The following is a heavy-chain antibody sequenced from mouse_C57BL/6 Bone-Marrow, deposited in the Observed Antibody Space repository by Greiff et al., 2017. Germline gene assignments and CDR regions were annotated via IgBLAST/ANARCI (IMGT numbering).Heavy chain of an antibody. CDR1: EYEFPSHD. J-gene: IGHJ2*01. V-gene: IGHV5-2*01. CDR2: INSDGGST. CDR3: SRRGVRGFDY. D-gene: IGHD2-1*01. Sequence: EVKLVESGGGLVQPGESLKLSCESNEYEFPSHDMSWVRKTPEQRLELVAAINSDGGSTYYPDTMERRYIISRDNTKKTLYLQLSSLRSEDTALYYCSRRGVRGFDYWGQGTTLTVSS.